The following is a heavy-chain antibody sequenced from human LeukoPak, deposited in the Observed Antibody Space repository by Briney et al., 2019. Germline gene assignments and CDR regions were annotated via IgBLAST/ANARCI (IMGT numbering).Heavy chain of an antibody. J-gene: IGHJ4*02. D-gene: IGHD1-26*01. CDR2: ISSYNGNA. V-gene: IGHV1-18*01. Sequence: ASVKVSCKASGYTFTTYNINWVRQAPGQGLEWMGWISSYNGNAAYAQKFQGRVTMTTDTSTSTAYMDLRSLRPDDTAVYYCARARSDNYYQCDYWGQGTLVTVSS. CDR1: GYTFTTYN. CDR3: ARARSDNYYQCDY.